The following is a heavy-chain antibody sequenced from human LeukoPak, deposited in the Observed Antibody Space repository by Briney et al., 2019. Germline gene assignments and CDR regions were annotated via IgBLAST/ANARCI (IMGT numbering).Heavy chain of an antibody. CDR1: GFTFSGYG. V-gene: IGHV3-33*06. D-gene: IGHD1-1*01. CDR2: IWSDGSNK. J-gene: IGHJ4*02. CDR3: AKAGTTGMTFDY. Sequence: GRSLRLSCATSGFTFSGYGMHWVRQAPGKGLEWVTVIWSDGSNKYYADSVKGRFTISRDNSKNTLYLQMNSLRAEDTAVYYCAKAGTTGMTFDYWGQGTLVTVSS.